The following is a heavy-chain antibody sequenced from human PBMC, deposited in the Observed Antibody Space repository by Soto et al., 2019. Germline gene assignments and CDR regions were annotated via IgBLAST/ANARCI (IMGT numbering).Heavy chain of an antibody. CDR1: GLPLSSYG. Sequence: GGSRRLPCAPSGLPLSSYGMHWVPQAPAKGLEWVAVISYDGSNKYYAVSVNGRFTISRDNSKNTLYLQMNSLRAEDTAVYYCAKDVEALARVGGMDVWGQGTTVTVSS. CDR2: ISYDGSNK. J-gene: IGHJ6*02. D-gene: IGHD6-6*01. V-gene: IGHV3-30*18. CDR3: AKDVEALARVGGMDV.